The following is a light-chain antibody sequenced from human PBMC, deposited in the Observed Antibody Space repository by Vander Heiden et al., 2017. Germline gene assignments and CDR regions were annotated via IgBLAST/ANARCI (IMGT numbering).Light chain of an antibody. CDR3: QQYGSSVLT. CDR2: DAS. Sequence: EIVLKQSPGTVSLSPGERATLSCRASQSVSNDFLAWYQQKPGQAPTLLIYDASTRATGIPDRFSGGGSGTDFTLTINRLEPEDFAVYYCQQYGSSVLTFGGGTKV. CDR1: QSVSNDF. V-gene: IGKV3-20*01. J-gene: IGKJ4*01.